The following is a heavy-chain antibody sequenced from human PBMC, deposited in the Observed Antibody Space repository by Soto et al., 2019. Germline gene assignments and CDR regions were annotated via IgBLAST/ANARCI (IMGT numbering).Heavy chain of an antibody. CDR3: AKVFYYYDSSGYYYFDY. CDR1: GFTFSSYA. J-gene: IGHJ4*02. V-gene: IGHV3-23*01. Sequence: GGSLRLSCAASGFTFSSYAVSWVRQAPGKGPEWISSISGSGSTIYYADSVKGRFTISRDNSKNTLHLQMSSLRAEDTAVYYCAKVFYYYDSSGYYYFDYWGQGTLVTVSS. D-gene: IGHD3-22*01. CDR2: ISGSGSTI.